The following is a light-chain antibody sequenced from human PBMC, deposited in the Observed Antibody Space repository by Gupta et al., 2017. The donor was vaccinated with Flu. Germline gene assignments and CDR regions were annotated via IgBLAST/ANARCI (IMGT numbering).Light chain of an antibody. CDR3: QQGDNWPLT. V-gene: IGKV3-11*01. J-gene: IGKJ4*01. CDR1: HSVNSC. CDR2: GAS. Sequence: EIVLTQSPATLSLSPGERATLSCRASHSVNSCLAWYQQKLGQAPRLLIFGASNRATGIPARFSGSRSETDFTLTINRLEPEDFAVYYCQQGDNWPLTFGWGTKVEIK.